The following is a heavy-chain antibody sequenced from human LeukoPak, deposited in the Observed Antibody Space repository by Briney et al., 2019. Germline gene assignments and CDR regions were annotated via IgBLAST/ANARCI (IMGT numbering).Heavy chain of an antibody. Sequence: AGGSLRLSCAASGFTFSRFAVHWVRQAPGKGLEWVAVISYDGSNKYYADSVKGRFTISRDNSKNTLYLQMNSLRAEDTAVYYCARDLRDIAVAGTVYNYYGMDVWGQGTTVTVSS. V-gene: IGHV3-30-3*01. CDR1: GFTFSRFA. CDR2: ISYDGSNK. D-gene: IGHD6-19*01. CDR3: ARDLRDIAVAGTVYNYYGMDV. J-gene: IGHJ6*02.